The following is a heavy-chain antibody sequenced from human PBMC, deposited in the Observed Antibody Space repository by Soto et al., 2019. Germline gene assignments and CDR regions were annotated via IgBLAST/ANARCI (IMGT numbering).Heavy chain of an antibody. D-gene: IGHD3-3*01. J-gene: IGHJ3*02. V-gene: IGHV4-30-2*01. Sequence: SESQSITCALFSGSISSGGYAVCWISQPPGKGLEWIGYIYHSGSTYYNPSLKSRVTISVDRSKNQFSLKLSSVTAADTAVYYCARGKDFGVVKSASDIWGHGTTVTVSS. CDR1: SGSISSGGYA. CDR3: ARGKDFGVVKSASDI. CDR2: IYHSGST.